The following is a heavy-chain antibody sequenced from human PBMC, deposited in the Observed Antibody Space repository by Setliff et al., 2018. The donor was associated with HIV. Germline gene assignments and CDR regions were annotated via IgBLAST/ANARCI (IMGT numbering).Heavy chain of an antibody. D-gene: IGHD6-13*01. CDR1: GGSISSGGYY. CDR3: ARDRGGAAAGGYYYMDV. V-gene: IGHV4-61*09. J-gene: IGHJ6*03. CDR2: IYTSGST. Sequence: PSETLSLTCNVSGGSISSGGYYWSWIRQPAGKGLEWIGHIYTSGSTNYNPSLKSRVTISIDTSKNQFSLKLSSVTAADTAVYYRARDRGGAAAGGYYYMDVWGKGTTVTVSS.